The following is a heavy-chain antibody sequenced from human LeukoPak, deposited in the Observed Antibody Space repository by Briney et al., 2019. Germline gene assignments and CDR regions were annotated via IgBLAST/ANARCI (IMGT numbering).Heavy chain of an antibody. CDR1: GFTVSSNY. V-gene: IGHV3-53*01. CDR3: AKAVTGYWYFDL. Sequence: GGSLRLSCAASGFTVSSNYMSWVRQAPGKGLEWVTGINIGGTTHYADSAKGRFTISRDNSKNTLDLQMNSLRAEGTAIYYCAKAVTGYWYFDLWGRGTLVTVSS. D-gene: IGHD6-19*01. J-gene: IGHJ2*01. CDR2: INIGGTT.